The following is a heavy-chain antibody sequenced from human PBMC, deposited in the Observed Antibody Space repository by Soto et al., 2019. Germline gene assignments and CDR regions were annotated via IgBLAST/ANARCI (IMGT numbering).Heavy chain of an antibody. J-gene: IGHJ4*02. CDR2: ISYDGSNK. Sequence: PGGSLRLSCAASGFTFSSYAMHWVRQAPGKGLEWVAVISYDGSNKYYADSVKGRFTISRDNSKNTLYLQMNSLRAEDTAVYYCARDQINCISTSCPRGFDYWGQGTLVTVSS. CDR1: GFTFSSYA. V-gene: IGHV3-30-3*01. CDR3: ARDQINCISTSCPRGFDY. D-gene: IGHD2-2*01.